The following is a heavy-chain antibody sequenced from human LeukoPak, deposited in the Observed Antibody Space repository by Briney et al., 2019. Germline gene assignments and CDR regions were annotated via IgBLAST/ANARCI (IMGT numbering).Heavy chain of an antibody. D-gene: IGHD3-10*01. CDR1: GSTFSSYA. CDR3: AKILTLLWFGELGYFDY. J-gene: IGHJ4*02. V-gene: IGHV3-23*01. CDR2: ISGSGGST. Sequence: PGGSLRLSCAASGSTFSSYAMSWVRQAPGKGLEWVSAISGSGGSTYYADSVKGRFTISRDNSKNTLYLQMNSLRAEDTAVYYCAKILTLLWFGELGYFDYWGQGTLVTVSS.